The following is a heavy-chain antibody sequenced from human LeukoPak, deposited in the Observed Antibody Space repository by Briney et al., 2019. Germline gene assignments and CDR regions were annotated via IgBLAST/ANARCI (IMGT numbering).Heavy chain of an antibody. CDR3: ARDGYGNNYMDV. J-gene: IGHJ6*03. Sequence: GGSLRLSCAASGLTFSSHALSWVRQAPGKGLEWVSSISVSGGTTYYADSVKGRFTISRDNSKNTLSLQMNSLRAEDTAVYYCARDGYGNNYMDVWGKGTTVTVSS. V-gene: IGHV3-23*01. D-gene: IGHD1/OR15-1a*01. CDR2: ISVSGGTT. CDR1: GLTFSSHA.